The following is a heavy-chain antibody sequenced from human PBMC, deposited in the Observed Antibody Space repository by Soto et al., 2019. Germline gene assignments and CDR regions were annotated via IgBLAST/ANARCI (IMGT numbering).Heavy chain of an antibody. V-gene: IGHV4-39*01. D-gene: IGHD3-10*01. CDR3: ARLLLLWFGESHFDY. CDR2: IYYSGST. J-gene: IGHJ4*02. CDR1: GGSISSSSYY. Sequence: SETLSLTCTVSGGSISSSSYYWGWIRQPPGKGLEWIGSIYYSGSTYYNPSLKSRVTISVDTSKNQFSLKLSSVTAADTAVYYCARLLLLWFGESHFDYWGQGTLVTVSS.